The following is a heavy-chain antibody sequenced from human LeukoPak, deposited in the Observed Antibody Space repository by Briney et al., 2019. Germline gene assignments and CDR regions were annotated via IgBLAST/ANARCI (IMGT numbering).Heavy chain of an antibody. Sequence: AGGSPRLSCAASGFTFSSYEMNWVRQAPGKGLEWVSYISSSGSTIYYADSVKGRFTISRDNAKNSLYLQMNSLRAEDTAVYYCASGLSYSSGWSLDYWGQGTLVTVSS. J-gene: IGHJ4*02. V-gene: IGHV3-48*03. CDR3: ASGLSYSSGWSLDY. D-gene: IGHD6-19*01. CDR1: GFTFSSYE. CDR2: ISSSGSTI.